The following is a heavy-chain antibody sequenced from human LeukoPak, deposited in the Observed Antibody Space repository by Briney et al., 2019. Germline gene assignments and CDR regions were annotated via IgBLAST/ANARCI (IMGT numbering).Heavy chain of an antibody. Sequence: RGSLRLSCAASGFTFSSYAMHWVRQAPGKGLEWVAVISYDGSNKYYADSVKGRFTISRDNSKNTLYLQMNSLRAEDTAVYYCARGSQVGATSRAYYWGQGTLVTVSS. CDR1: GFTFSSYA. CDR3: ARGSQVGATSRAYY. V-gene: IGHV3-30-3*01. J-gene: IGHJ4*02. D-gene: IGHD1-26*01. CDR2: ISYDGSNK.